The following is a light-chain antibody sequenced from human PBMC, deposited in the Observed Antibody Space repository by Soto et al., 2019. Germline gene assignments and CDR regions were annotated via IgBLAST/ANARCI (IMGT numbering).Light chain of an antibody. V-gene: IGKV3-11*02. CDR1: QSISGY. CDR3: QQRYNWPIT. J-gene: IGKJ5*01. Sequence: EILLTQSPATLSLSPGWISTLSCRASQSISGYLGWYQQKPGQAPRLLIYADSNRATGIPARFSGSGSGRDFTLTISSLEPEDFSVYYCQQRYNWPITFGQGTRLEIK. CDR2: ADS.